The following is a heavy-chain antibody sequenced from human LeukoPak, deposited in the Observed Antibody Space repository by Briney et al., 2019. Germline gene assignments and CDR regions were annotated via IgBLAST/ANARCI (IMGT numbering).Heavy chain of an antibody. CDR3: ARRITGPRSRPKRNNWFDP. Sequence: SETLSLTCAVYGGSFSGYYWSWIRQPPGKGLDWIGEINHSGSTNYNPSLKSRVTISVDTSKNQFSLKLSSVTAADTAVYYCARRITGPRSRPKRNNWFDPWGQGTLVTVSS. V-gene: IGHV4-34*01. CDR2: INHSGST. CDR1: GGSFSGYY. D-gene: IGHD1-20*01. J-gene: IGHJ5*02.